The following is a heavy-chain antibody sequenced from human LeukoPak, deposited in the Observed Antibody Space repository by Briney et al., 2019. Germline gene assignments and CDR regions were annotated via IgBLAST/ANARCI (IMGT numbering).Heavy chain of an antibody. CDR1: GYTFTGYY. V-gene: IGHV1-2*02. J-gene: IGHJ5*02. D-gene: IGHD1-26*01. Sequence: GASVKVSCKASGYTFTGYYMHWVRQAPGQGLEWMGWINPNSGGTSYAQKVQGRVNMTRDTCISTAYMELSRLRSDDTAVYYCARVEDIVGATTTGFDPWGQGTLVTVSS. CDR2: INPNSGGT. CDR3: ARVEDIVGATTTGFDP.